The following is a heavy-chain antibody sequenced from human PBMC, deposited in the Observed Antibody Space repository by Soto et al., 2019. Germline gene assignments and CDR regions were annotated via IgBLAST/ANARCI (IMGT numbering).Heavy chain of an antibody. J-gene: IGHJ4*02. D-gene: IGHD6-13*01. CDR3: ARDSSSNSWYFDY. CDR1: GFTFSSYG. Sequence: GWSLRLSCAASGFTFSSYGMHWVRQAPGKGLEWVAIIWYDGSNKYYAGSVKGRFTISRDNSKNTLYLQMNSLRTEDTAVYYCARDSSSNSWYFDYWGQGTLVTVSS. V-gene: IGHV3-33*01. CDR2: IWYDGSNK.